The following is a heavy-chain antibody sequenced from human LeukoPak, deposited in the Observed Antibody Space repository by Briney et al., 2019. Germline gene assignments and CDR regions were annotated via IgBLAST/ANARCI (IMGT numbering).Heavy chain of an antibody. CDR2: IFHRGDT. D-gene: IGHD3-16*01. CDR3: SSRGTTSSIGWFDP. CDR1: GASIRTSTHY. J-gene: IGHJ5*02. Sequence: PSETLSLTCSVSGASIRTSTHYWAWIRQAPGKGLEWIGSIFHRGDTYYNPSLQSRLTIAVDTSKNEFYLNLASVTASDTGVYFCSSRGTTSSIGWFDPWGQGSPVTVSS. V-gene: IGHV4-39*01.